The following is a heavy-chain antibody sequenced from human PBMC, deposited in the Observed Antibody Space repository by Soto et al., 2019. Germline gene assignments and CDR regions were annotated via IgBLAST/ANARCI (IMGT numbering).Heavy chain of an antibody. J-gene: IGHJ4*02. V-gene: IGHV5-51*01. Sequence: GESLKISCQTSGFSFTSHWIAWVRQMPGKGLEWMVIIYPYDSDTRYSPSFQGQVTISADKSIGAAYLQWSSLRASDTAIYFCARQAYDTSGYRYFDFWGQGTLVTVSS. CDR1: GFSFTSHW. CDR2: IYPYDSDT. CDR3: ARQAYDTSGYRYFDF. D-gene: IGHD3-22*01.